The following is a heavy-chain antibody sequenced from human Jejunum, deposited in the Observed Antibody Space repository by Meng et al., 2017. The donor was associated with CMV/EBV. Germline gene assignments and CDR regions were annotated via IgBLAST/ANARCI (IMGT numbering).Heavy chain of an antibody. Sequence: FSPYAMVWVRQAPWNGLKWVSTISSSGDNTYYPTSVKGRFTISRDNSKNTLYLQMNSLRAEDTAVYYCATHYDFWSGYYDYWGQGTLVTVSS. CDR2: ISSSGDNT. J-gene: IGHJ4*02. CDR3: ATHYDFWSGYYDY. D-gene: IGHD3-3*01. V-gene: IGHV3-23*01. CDR1: FSPYA.